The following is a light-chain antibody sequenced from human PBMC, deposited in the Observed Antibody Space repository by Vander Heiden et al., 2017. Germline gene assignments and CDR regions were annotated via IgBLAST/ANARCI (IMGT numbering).Light chain of an antibody. CDR2: AAS. CDR3: QRCYSTPYT. V-gene: IGKV1-39*01. J-gene: IGKJ2*01. Sequence: DIQMTQSPSSLSASVGDRVTITCRASQRISSYLNWYQQKPRKAPKLLIDAASSLQSGVPTRFSGSGSGTDFTLTISSLQPADFATYYCQRCYSTPYTFGPGTKLEIK. CDR1: QRISSY.